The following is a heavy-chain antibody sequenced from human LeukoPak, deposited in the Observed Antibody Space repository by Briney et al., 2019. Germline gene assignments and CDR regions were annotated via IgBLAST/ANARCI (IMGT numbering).Heavy chain of an antibody. CDR3: ARGGVFWSGYQANYFDY. CDR1: GYTFTSYA. CDR2: ISAYNGNT. J-gene: IGHJ4*02. Sequence: ASVKVSCKASGYTFTSYAFRWVRQAPGQGLEWMGWISAYNGNTNYAQKFQGRVTMTRDTSISTAYMELSRLRSDDTAVYYCARGGVFWSGYQANYFDYWGQGTLVTVSS. V-gene: IGHV1-18*01. D-gene: IGHD3-3*01.